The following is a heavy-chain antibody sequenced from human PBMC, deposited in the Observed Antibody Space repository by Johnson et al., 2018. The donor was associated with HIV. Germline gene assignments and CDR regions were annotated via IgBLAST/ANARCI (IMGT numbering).Heavy chain of an antibody. D-gene: IGHD3-10*01. V-gene: IGHV3-30-3*01. Sequence: QVQLMESGGGVVQPGRSLRLSCAASGFIFSTYAMHWVRQAPGKGLEWMAVISFDGSNKYYADSVKGRFTISRDNSKNTLYLRMNSLRAEDTAVYYCAKGGLRFNMVRGGSDAFDIWGQGTMVTVSS. CDR1: GFIFSTYA. J-gene: IGHJ3*02. CDR2: ISFDGSNK. CDR3: AKGGLRFNMVRGGSDAFDI.